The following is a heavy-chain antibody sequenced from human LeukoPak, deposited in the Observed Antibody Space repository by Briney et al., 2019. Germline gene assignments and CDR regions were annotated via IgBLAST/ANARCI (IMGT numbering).Heavy chain of an antibody. J-gene: IGHJ5*02. CDR1: GFTFSSHS. CDR2: ISSSSNSI. Sequence: GVSLRLFCAASGFTFSSHSMNWVRQAPGKGLEWVSSISSSSNSINYADSAKGRFTISRDNAKNSLFLQMDSLRAEDTAVYYCARGQGAVSQNWLDPWGQGTLVTVSS. CDR3: ARGQGAVSQNWLDP. V-gene: IGHV3-21*01. D-gene: IGHD3-16*01.